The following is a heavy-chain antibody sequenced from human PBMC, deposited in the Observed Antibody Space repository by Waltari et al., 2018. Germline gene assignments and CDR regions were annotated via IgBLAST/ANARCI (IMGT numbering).Heavy chain of an antibody. J-gene: IGHJ3*02. D-gene: IGHD3-3*01. V-gene: IGHV1-3*01. CDR1: GYTFTSYA. CDR2: INAGNVNT. Sequence: QVQLVQSGAEVKKPGASVKVSCKASGYTFTSYAMHWVRQDPGQRLEWMGWINAGNVNTKYSQKFQGRVTITRDTSASTAYMELSSLRSEDTAVYYCARGSDFWSGSQHDAFDIWGQGTMVTVSS. CDR3: ARGSDFWSGSQHDAFDI.